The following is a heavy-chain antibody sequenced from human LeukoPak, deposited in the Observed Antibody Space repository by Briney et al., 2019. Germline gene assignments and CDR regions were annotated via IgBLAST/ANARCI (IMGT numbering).Heavy chain of an antibody. Sequence: PGGSLRLSCVASGITFSSYSMNWVRQAPGKGLEWVSYISSFSGTINYADSVKGRFTISRDNAKNSLYLQMNSLRAEDTAVYYCATTKKVATIDYWGQGTLVTVSS. J-gene: IGHJ4*02. V-gene: IGHV3-48*01. CDR1: GITFSSYS. D-gene: IGHD5-12*01. CDR3: ATTKKVATIDY. CDR2: ISSFSGTI.